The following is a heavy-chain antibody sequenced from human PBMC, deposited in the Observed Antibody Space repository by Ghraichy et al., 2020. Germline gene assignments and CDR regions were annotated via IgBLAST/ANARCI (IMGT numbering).Heavy chain of an antibody. CDR2: ISSNGGST. D-gene: IGHD3-22*01. CDR1: GFTFSSYA. J-gene: IGHJ4*02. V-gene: IGHV3-64*01. Sequence: GGSLRLSCAASGFTFSSYAMHWVRQAPGKGLEYVSAISSNGGSTYYANSVKGRFTISRDNSKNTLYLQMGSLRAKDMAVYYCARDSPFHYYDSSGYYYYFDYWGQGTLVTVSS. CDR3: ARDSPFHYYDSSGYYYYFDY.